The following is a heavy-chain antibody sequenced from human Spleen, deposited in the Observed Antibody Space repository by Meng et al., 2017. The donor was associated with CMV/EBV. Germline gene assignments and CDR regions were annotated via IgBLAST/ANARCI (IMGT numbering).Heavy chain of an antibody. D-gene: IGHD3-16*01. CDR1: GVTFNSYT. J-gene: IGHJ6*02. CDR2: ISSSSVFI. Sequence: GGSLRLSCAASGVTFNSYTMSWVRQAPGKGLEWVSSISSSSVFIYYVDSVKGRFTISRDNSKNTLYLQMNSLRAEDTAVYYCAKDPEFGSPGVNYYYGMDVWGQGTTVTVSS. CDR3: AKDPEFGSPGVNYYYGMDV. V-gene: IGHV3-21*04.